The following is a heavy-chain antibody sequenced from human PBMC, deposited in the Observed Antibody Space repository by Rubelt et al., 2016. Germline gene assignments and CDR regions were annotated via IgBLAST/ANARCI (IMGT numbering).Heavy chain of an antibody. CDR2: VRFDGTRT. CDR1: GFTFNSHG. CDR3: ARGLDL. Sequence: GGSLRLSCAASGFTFNSHGMHWVRQAPGKGLEWVAVVRFDGTRTYYADSVRGRFTITREKAKNSLYLQMNSLTAGDTAVYYCARGLDLWGHGALVTVSS. J-gene: IGHJ3*01. D-gene: IGHD3/OR15-3a*01. V-gene: IGHV3-30*02.